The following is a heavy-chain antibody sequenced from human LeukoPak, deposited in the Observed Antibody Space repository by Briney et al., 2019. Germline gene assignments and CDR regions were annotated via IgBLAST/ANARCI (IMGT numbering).Heavy chain of an antibody. CDR1: GGTFSSYA. Sequence: SVKVSCKASGGTFSSYAISWVRQAPGQGLEWMGGIIPIFGTANYAQKFQGRVTITTDESTSTAYMELSSLRSEDTAVYYCARVSLYDSSGYYYNYYYYMDVWGKGTTVTVSS. V-gene: IGHV1-69*05. CDR2: IIPIFGTA. D-gene: IGHD3-22*01. J-gene: IGHJ6*03. CDR3: ARVSLYDSSGYYYNYYYYMDV.